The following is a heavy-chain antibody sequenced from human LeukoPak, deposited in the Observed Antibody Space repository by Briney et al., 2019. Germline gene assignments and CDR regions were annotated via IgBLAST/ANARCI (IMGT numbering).Heavy chain of an antibody. V-gene: IGHV4-59*12. D-gene: IGHD3-22*01. CDR2: IFYSGST. CDR1: GDSISSYY. CDR3: AKSNGYGLIGI. J-gene: IGHJ3*02. Sequence: PSETLSLTCTVSGDSISSYYWSWIRQPPGKALEWIGNIFYSGSTYYSPSLKSRVTISLDTSRNQFSLKPNSVTAADTAVYYCAKSNGYGLIGIWGQGTMVTVSS.